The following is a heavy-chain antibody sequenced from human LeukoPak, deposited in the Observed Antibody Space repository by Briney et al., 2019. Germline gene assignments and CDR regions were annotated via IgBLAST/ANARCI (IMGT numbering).Heavy chain of an antibody. V-gene: IGHV1-8*01. CDR2: VSPTSGNT. CDR3: ARVLARGRGALKERLLYNNVYYDMDV. Sequence: GASVRVSCKASGYTFNMYDINWVRQTPGQGLEWMGWVSPTSGNTHYAQNFQGRVTMTWNSSITTPYMELSSLRSEDTAVFYCARVLARGRGALKERLLYNNVYYDMDVWGQGTTVTVSS. D-gene: IGHD1-26*01. J-gene: IGHJ6*02. CDR1: GYTFNMYD.